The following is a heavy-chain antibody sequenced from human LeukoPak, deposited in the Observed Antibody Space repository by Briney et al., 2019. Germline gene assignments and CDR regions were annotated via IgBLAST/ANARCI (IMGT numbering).Heavy chain of an antibody. CDR2: IYSGGST. Sequence: GGSLRLSCAASGFTFSSNYMSWVRQAPGKGLEWVSVIYSGGSTYYSDSVKGRFTISRDNSKNTLYLQMNSLRAEDTAVYYCASESGEDSGDAFDIWGQGTMVTVSS. CDR1: GFTFSSNY. CDR3: ASESGEDSGDAFDI. V-gene: IGHV3-66*02. J-gene: IGHJ3*02. D-gene: IGHD1-26*01.